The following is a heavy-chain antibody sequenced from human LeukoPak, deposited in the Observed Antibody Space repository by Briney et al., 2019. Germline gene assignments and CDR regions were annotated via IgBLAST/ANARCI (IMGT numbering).Heavy chain of an antibody. CDR1: GYSFTSYW. CDR2: IYPGDSDT. Sequence: GESLKISCKGSGYSFTSYWIGWVRQMPGKGLEWMGIIYPGDSDTRYSPSFQGQVTISADKSISTAYLQWSSLKASDTAMYYCARERYHDSRTDDAFDIWGQGTMVTVSS. J-gene: IGHJ3*02. CDR3: ARERYHDSRTDDAFDI. V-gene: IGHV5-51*01. D-gene: IGHD3-22*01.